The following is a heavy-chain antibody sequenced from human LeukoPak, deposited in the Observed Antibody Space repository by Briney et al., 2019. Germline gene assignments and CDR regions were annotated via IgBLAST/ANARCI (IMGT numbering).Heavy chain of an antibody. CDR1: GFTFGDYA. Sequence: GGSLRLSCTASGFTFGDYAMHWVRQAPGKGLEWVGFIRSKAYGGTIEYAASVKGRFTISRDDSKSIAYPQMNSLKTEDTAVYYCTRYSFDYYYYYMDVWGKGTTVTVSS. D-gene: IGHD5-18*01. V-gene: IGHV3-49*04. CDR2: IRSKAYGGTI. CDR3: TRYSFDYYYYYMDV. J-gene: IGHJ6*03.